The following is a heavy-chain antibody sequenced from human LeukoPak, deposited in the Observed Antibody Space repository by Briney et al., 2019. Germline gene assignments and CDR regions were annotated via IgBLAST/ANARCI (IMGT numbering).Heavy chain of an antibody. D-gene: IGHD6-13*01. Sequence: SETLSLICTVSGGSISSYYWSWIRQPPGKGLEWIGYIYYSGSTNYNPSLKRRVTISVDTSKNQFSLKLSSVTAADTAVYYCARGAAGTQNGYFDFWGQGTLVTVSS. J-gene: IGHJ4*02. CDR2: IYYSGST. CDR1: GGSISSYY. V-gene: IGHV4-59*01. CDR3: ARGAAGTQNGYFDF.